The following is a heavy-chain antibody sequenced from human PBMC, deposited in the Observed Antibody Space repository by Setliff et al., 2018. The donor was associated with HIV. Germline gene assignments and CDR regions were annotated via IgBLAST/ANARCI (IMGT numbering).Heavy chain of an antibody. CDR1: GGSISSNSYY. D-gene: IGHD3-3*01. CDR3: ARDFGVVIPQGRFDP. J-gene: IGHJ5*02. Sequence: PSETLSLTCTVSGGSISSNSYYWGWIRQPPGKGLEWIGSIYYSGSTYYNPSLKSRVTLSVDTSKNQFFQRLSSVTAADTAVYYCARDFGVVIPQGRFDPWGQGTLVTVSS. V-gene: IGHV4-39*01. CDR2: IYYSGST.